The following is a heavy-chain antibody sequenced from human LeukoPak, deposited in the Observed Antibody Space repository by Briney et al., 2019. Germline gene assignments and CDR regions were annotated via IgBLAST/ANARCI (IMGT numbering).Heavy chain of an antibody. D-gene: IGHD2-2*01. CDR1: GFTFSSYA. J-gene: IGHJ4*02. Sequence: GGSLRLSCAASGFTFSSYAMHWVRQAPGKGLEWVAVISYDGSNKYYADSVKGRFTISRDNSKNTLYLQMNSLRAEDTAVYYCAKGDCSSTSCHDHTYDYWGQGTLVTVSS. CDR2: ISYDGSNK. CDR3: AKGDCSSTSCHDHTYDY. V-gene: IGHV3-30-3*01.